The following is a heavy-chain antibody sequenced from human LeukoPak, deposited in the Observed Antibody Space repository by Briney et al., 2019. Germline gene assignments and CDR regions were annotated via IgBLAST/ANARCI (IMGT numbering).Heavy chain of an antibody. V-gene: IGHV3-23*01. CDR1: GFTFSSYG. J-gene: IGHJ6*03. Sequence: GGTLRLSCAASGFTFSSYGMSWVRQAPGKGLERVSAISGSGGSTYYADSVKGRFTISRDNSKNTLYLQMNSLRAEDTAVYYCAKLQPYYDILTGYYTLGYYYMDVWGKGTTVTISS. CDR3: AKLQPYYDILTGYYTLGYYYMDV. D-gene: IGHD3-9*01. CDR2: ISGSGGST.